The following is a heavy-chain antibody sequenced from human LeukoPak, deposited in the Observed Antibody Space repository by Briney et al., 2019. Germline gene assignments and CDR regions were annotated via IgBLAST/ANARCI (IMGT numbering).Heavy chain of an antibody. CDR2: IYYSGST. CDR3: ARGRMVDY. V-gene: IGHV4-61*01. Sequence: SETLSLTCTVSGGSVSSGSYYWSWIRQPPGKGLEWIGYIYYSGSTNYNPSLKSRVTISVDTSKNQFSLKLSSVTAADTAVYYCARGRMVDYWGQGTLVTVSS. D-gene: IGHD4/OR15-4a*01. J-gene: IGHJ4*02. CDR1: GGSVSSGSYY.